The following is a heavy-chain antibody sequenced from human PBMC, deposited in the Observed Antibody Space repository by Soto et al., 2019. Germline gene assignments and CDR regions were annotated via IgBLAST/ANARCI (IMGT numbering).Heavy chain of an antibody. CDR1: GGTFSSYA. CDR2: IIPIFGTA. Sequence: QVQLVQSGAEVKKPGSSVKVSCKASGGTFSSYAISWVRQAPGQGLEWMGGIIPIFGTANYAQKFQGRVTITAAESTRTAYMELSSLRSEYTAVNYCATGVQGSYTSYYGMDVCGQGTTVTVSS. CDR3: ATGVQGSYTSYYGMDV. J-gene: IGHJ6*02. D-gene: IGHD1-26*01. V-gene: IGHV1-69*01.